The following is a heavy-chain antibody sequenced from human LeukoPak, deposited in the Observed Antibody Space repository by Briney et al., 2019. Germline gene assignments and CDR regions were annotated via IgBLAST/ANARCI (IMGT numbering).Heavy chain of an antibody. CDR3: AKDLWRMATTFAFDI. CDR2: ISGSGGST. D-gene: IGHD5-24*01. V-gene: IGHV3-23*01. J-gene: IGHJ3*02. Sequence: HAGGSLRLSCAASGFTFSSYAMSWVRQAPGKGLEWVSAISGSGGSTYYADSVKGRFTISRDNSKNTLYLQMNSLRAEDTGVYYCAKDLWRMATTFAFDIWGQGTMVTVSS. CDR1: GFTFSSYA.